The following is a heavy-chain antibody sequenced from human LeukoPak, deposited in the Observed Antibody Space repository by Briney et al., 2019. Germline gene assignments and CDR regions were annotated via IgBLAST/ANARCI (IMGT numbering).Heavy chain of an antibody. Sequence: ASVKVSCKASGYTFTGYYMHWVRQAPGQGLEWMGWINPNSGGTNYAQKFQGRVTMTRDTSISTAYMELSRLRSDDTAVYYCARGKVVTMVRGVIITDFDYWGQGTLVTVSS. V-gene: IGHV1-2*02. CDR3: ARGKVVTMVRGVIITDFDY. CDR1: GYTFTGYY. J-gene: IGHJ4*02. D-gene: IGHD3-10*01. CDR2: INPNSGGT.